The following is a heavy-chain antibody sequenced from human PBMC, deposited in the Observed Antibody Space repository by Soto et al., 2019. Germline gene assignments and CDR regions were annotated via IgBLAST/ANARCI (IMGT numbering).Heavy chain of an antibody. CDR1: GFTFSNYA. V-gene: IGHV3-23*01. CDR2: ISGSGGST. CDR3: AAFITMIVASDWFDP. D-gene: IGHD3-22*01. Sequence: PGGSLRLSCAASGFTFSNYAMSWVRQAPGKGLDWVSGISGSGGSTYYADSVKGRFTISRDNSKNTLYLQMNSLRSEDTAVYYCAAFITMIVASDWFDPWGQGTLVTVSS. J-gene: IGHJ5*02.